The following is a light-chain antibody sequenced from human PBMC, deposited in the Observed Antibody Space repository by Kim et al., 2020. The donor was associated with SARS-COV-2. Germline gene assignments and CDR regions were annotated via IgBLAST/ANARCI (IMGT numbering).Light chain of an antibody. Sequence: SASGGDRVTITCQASQDISNLLNWYQQKPGKAPKLLIYDASNLETGVPSRFSGSGSGTDFTFTISSLQPEDIATYYCQQYDNLLTFGPGTKVDIK. CDR3: QQYDNLLT. CDR2: DAS. CDR1: QDISNL. V-gene: IGKV1-33*01. J-gene: IGKJ3*01.